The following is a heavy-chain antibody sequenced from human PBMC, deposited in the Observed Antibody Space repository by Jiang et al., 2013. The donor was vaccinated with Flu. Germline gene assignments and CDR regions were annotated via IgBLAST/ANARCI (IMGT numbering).Heavy chain of an antibody. V-gene: IGHV3-11*05. Sequence: KGRFTISRDNAKNSLYLQMNSLRAEDTAVYYCARDYYWGQGTLVTVSS. CDR3: ARDYY. J-gene: IGHJ4*02.